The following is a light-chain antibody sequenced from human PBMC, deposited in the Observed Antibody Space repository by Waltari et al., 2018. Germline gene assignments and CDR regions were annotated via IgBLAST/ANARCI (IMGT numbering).Light chain of an antibody. CDR1: QSISDW. Sequence: DIQITQSPSTLSASVGDRVTITCRASQSISDWLAWYQQKPGKAPELLIYKTSTLESGVPSMFSGSGSGTEFTLTITSLQPDDFASYFCQHYNSYSPWTFGQGTKVETK. J-gene: IGKJ1*01. V-gene: IGKV1-5*03. CDR2: KTS. CDR3: QHYNSYSPWT.